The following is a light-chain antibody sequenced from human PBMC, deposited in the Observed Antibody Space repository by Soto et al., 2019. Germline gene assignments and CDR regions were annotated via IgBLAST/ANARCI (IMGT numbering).Light chain of an antibody. CDR2: ATS. CDR1: QSIGNY. V-gene: IGKV3-11*01. Sequence: EVVFTHSPATLSFSPVEGATLSCRASQSIGNYLAWYQQKPGQAPRLLIYATSNRATGIPARFSGSGSGTDFTLTISSLEPEDFAVYYCQQRSSWPFTFGPGTKVDIK. CDR3: QQRSSWPFT. J-gene: IGKJ3*01.